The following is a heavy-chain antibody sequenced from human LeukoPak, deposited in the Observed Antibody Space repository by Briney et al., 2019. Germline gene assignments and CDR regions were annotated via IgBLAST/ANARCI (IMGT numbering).Heavy chain of an antibody. J-gene: IGHJ4*02. V-gene: IGHV3-21*01. D-gene: IGHD3-10*01. CDR3: ARAPVITMVRGRYFDY. CDR2: ISSGSSYI. Sequence: GGSLRLSCAASGFTFSTYGMNWVRQAPGKGLEWVSSISSGSSYIYYADSVKGRFTISRDNAKNSLYLQMNSLRAEDTAVYYCARAPVITMVRGRYFDYWGQGTLVTVSS. CDR1: GFTFSTYG.